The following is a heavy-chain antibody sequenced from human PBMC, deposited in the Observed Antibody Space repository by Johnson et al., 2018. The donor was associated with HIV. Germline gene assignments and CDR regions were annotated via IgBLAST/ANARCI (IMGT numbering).Heavy chain of an antibody. CDR3: AKGGVLLSAFDI. J-gene: IGHJ3*02. CDR2: IRYDGSNK. CDR1: GFTFSSYG. Sequence: QVQLVESGGGVVQPGGSLRLSCAASGFTFSSYGMHWVRQAPGKGLEWVAFIRYDGSNKYYADSVKGRFTISRDNSKNTLYLQMNSLRAEDTAVYYCAKGGVLLSAFDIWGQGTMVTVSS. V-gene: IGHV3-30*02. D-gene: IGHD2-2*01.